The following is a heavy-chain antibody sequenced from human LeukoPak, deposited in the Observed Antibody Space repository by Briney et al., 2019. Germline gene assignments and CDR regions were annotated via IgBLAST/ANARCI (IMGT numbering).Heavy chain of an antibody. J-gene: IGHJ4*02. D-gene: IGHD5-18*01. CDR3: ARERGHQLVPPTWIHNGGFDF. V-gene: IGHV4-38-2*02. Sequence: SETLSLTCAVSGYSISSGYFWAWIRQPPGKGLEWIATIHHPEITPCNPSLERRVTISLDTSKNQFSLSLSSVTAADTAVYYCARERGHQLVPPTWIHNGGFDFWGQGTLVTVSS. CDR1: GYSISSGYF. CDR2: IHHPEIT.